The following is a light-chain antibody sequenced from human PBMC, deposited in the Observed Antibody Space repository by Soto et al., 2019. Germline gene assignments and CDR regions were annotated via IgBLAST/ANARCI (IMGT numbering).Light chain of an antibody. CDR2: EVS. J-gene: IGLJ3*02. V-gene: IGLV2-14*01. Sequence: QSALTQPASVSGSPGQSITISCTGTSSDVGGYNYVSWYQHHPGQAPKLMIYEVSNRPSGVSNRFSGSNAGNTASLSISGLQADDEADYYCSSYTTSYTQVFGGGTKVTVL. CDR3: SSYTTSYTQV. CDR1: SSDVGGYNY.